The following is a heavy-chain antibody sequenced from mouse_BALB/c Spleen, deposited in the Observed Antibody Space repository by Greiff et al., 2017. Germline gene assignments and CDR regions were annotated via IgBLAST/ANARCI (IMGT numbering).Heavy chain of an antibody. CDR3: ARVKGAWFAY. Sequence: QVQLLQPGAELVKPGTSVKLSCKASGYNFTSYWINWVKLRPGQGLEWIGDIYPGSGSTNYNEKFKSKATLTVDTSSSTAYMQLSSLASEDSALYYCARVKGAWFAYWGQGSLVTVSA. J-gene: IGHJ3*01. V-gene: IGHV1-55*01. CDR1: GYNFTSYW. CDR2: IYPGSGST.